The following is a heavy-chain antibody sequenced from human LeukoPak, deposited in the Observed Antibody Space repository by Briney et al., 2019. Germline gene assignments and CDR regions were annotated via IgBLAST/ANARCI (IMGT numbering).Heavy chain of an antibody. J-gene: IGHJ4*02. Sequence: ASVKVSCKASGGTFSSYAISWVRQAPGQGLEWMGGINPIFGTANYAQKFQGRVTITADESTSTAYMELSSLRSEDTAVYYCARCAYYYDSSGYYYLSFDYWGQGTLVTVSS. CDR3: ARCAYYYDSSGYYYLSFDY. CDR2: INPIFGTA. D-gene: IGHD3-22*01. V-gene: IGHV1-69*13. CDR1: GGTFSSYA.